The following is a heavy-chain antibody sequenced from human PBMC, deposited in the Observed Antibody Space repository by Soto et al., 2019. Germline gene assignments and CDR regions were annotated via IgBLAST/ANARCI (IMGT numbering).Heavy chain of an antibody. CDR3: ARSAVRGYTYGFGRNWFDP. CDR1: GFSLSTSGVG. CDR2: IYWDDDK. Sequence: SGPTLVNPTQTLTLTCTFSGFSLSTSGVGVGWIRQPPGKALEWLALIYWDDDKRYSPSLKSRLTITKDTSKNQVVLTMTNMDPVDTATYYCARSAVRGYTYGFGRNWFDPWGQGTLVTVSS. J-gene: IGHJ5*02. V-gene: IGHV2-5*02. D-gene: IGHD5-18*01.